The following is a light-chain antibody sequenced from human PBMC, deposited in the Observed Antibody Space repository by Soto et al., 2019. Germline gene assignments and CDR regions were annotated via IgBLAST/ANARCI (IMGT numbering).Light chain of an antibody. CDR3: SSYTTSDTLI. V-gene: IGLV2-18*02. CDR2: EVS. J-gene: IGLJ2*01. Sequence: QSVLTQPPSVSGSPGQSVTISCTGTSSDVGSYNRVSWYQQPPGTVPKLIIYEVSTRPSGVPDRFSGSKSGNTASLTISGLQAEDEADYYCSSYTTSDTLIFGGGTQLTVL. CDR1: SSDVGSYNR.